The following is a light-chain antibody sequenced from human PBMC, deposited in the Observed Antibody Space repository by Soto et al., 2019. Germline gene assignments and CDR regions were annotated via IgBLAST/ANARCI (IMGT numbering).Light chain of an antibody. J-gene: IGKJ5*01. Sequence: VLTQSPGTMSLSPGDTATLSCGASQSVSSSLAWYQQKPGQAPRLLIYDASSRATGIPARFSGSGSGTDFTLTISSLEPEDFAVYYCHHRGNGITFGQGTRLEIK. CDR3: HHRGNGIT. CDR2: DAS. V-gene: IGKV3-11*01. CDR1: QSVSSS.